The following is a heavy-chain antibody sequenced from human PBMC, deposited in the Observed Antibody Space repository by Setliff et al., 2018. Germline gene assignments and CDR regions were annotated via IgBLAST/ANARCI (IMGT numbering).Heavy chain of an antibody. D-gene: IGHD6-19*01. J-gene: IGHJ6*03. CDR3: ARAISGWYSAHYYYMDV. CDR1: GGSISSGVYY. CDR2: IYHGGKT. V-gene: IGHV4-39*07. Sequence: SETLSLTCTVSGGSISSGVYYWGWIRQPPGKGLEWIGRIYHGGKTYYKPSLKSRLTMSVDTSRNQLSLNLRSVTAADTAVYYCARAISGWYSAHYYYMDVWGKGTTVTV.